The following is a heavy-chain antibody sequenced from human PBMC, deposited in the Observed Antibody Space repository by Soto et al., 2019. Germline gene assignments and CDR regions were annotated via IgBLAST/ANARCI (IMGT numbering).Heavy chain of an antibody. CDR2: ISAYNGNT. Sequence: QVQLVQSGAEVKKPGASVKVSCKASGYTFTSYGISWVRQAPGQGLEWMGWISAYNGNTNYAQKLQGRVTMTTDTSTSTGYMDLRSLRSDDTAVYYCARDCSSTSCYAGAFAIWGQGTMVTVSS. CDR3: ARDCSSTSCYAGAFAI. J-gene: IGHJ3*02. V-gene: IGHV1-18*01. D-gene: IGHD2-2*01. CDR1: GYTFTSYG.